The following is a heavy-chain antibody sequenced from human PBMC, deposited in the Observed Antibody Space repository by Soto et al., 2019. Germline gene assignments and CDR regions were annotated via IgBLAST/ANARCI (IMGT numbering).Heavy chain of an antibody. Sequence: TLSLTCTVSGDSISSPHYYWTWIRQPPGKGLEWVGYIYYTGNNFYNPALKSRVAMSVDPSTNQFSLKLASVTDADTAVYFCAREPKQNYDSSPWNGGFDAWCPGTLVTVSS. CDR2: IYYTGNN. V-gene: IGHV4-30-4*01. J-gene: IGHJ4*02. D-gene: IGHD3-22*01. CDR1: GDSISSPHYY. CDR3: AREPKQNYDSSPWNGGFDA.